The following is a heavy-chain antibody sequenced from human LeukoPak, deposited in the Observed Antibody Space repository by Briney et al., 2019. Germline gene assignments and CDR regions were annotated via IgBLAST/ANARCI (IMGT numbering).Heavy chain of an antibody. D-gene: IGHD3-9*01. CDR3: ARVGTLTGYYNVPQSASKEYNWFDP. Sequence: SVKVSCKASGGTFSTYAISWVRQAPGQGLEWLGRIIPRLGIAKYAQKFQGRVTITADKSTSTANMEMSSLRSEDTAVYYCARVGTLTGYYNVPQSASKEYNWFDPWGQGTLVTVSS. CDR1: GGTFSTYA. J-gene: IGHJ5*02. CDR2: IIPRLGIA. V-gene: IGHV1-69*04.